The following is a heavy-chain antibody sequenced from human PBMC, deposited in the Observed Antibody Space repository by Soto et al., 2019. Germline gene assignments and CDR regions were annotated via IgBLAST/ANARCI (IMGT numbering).Heavy chain of an antibody. Sequence: EVQLLESGGGLVQPGGSLRLSCAASGFTFSSYAMSWVRQTPGKGLEWVSAISGSGGSTYYADSVKGRFTISRDNSKNTLYLQMNSLKAEDTAVYYCAKSEGSGSYYFDYWGQGTLVTVSS. J-gene: IGHJ4*02. V-gene: IGHV3-23*01. CDR2: ISGSGGST. CDR3: AKSEGSGSYYFDY. D-gene: IGHD3-10*01. CDR1: GFTFSSYA.